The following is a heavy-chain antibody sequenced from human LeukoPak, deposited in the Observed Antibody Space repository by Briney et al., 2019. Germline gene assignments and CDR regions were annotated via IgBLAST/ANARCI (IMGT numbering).Heavy chain of an antibody. CDR3: AKIWYSSSWREA. CDR1: GSTFSSYA. J-gene: IGHJ4*02. Sequence: GGSLRLSCAASGSTFSSYAMSWVRQAPGKGLEWVSAISGSGGSTYYADSVKGRFTISRDNSKNTLYLQMNSLRAEDTAVYYCAKIWYSSSWREAWGQGTLVTVSS. V-gene: IGHV3-23*01. D-gene: IGHD6-13*01. CDR2: ISGSGGST.